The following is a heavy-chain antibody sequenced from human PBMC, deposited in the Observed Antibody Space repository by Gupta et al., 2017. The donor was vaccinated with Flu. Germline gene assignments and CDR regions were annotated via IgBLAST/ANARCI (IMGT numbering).Heavy chain of an antibody. CDR3: VREFGGARGHFFDV. V-gene: IGHV4-31*02. J-gene: IGHJ4*02. CDR1: GGAITSGGYY. CDR2: TYYIGST. Sequence: GGAITSGGYYWSWSRQFAGKGLEWIGYTYYIGSTYYNPSLKSRVTISVDTSKSQFSLKLNSVTAADTAVYYCVREFGGARGHFFDVWGQGILVTVSS. D-gene: IGHD3-16*01.